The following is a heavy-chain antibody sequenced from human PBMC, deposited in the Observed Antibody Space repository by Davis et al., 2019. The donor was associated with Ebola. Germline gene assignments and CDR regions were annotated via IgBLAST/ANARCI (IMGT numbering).Heavy chain of an antibody. CDR1: GGSISSSSYY. J-gene: IGHJ5*02. Sequence: SETLSLTCTVSGGSISSSSYYWGWIRQPPGKGLEWIGEINHSGSTNYNPSLKSRVTISVDTSKNQFSLKLSSVTAADTAVYYCARTLPGRIVVVPAAFNWFDPWGQGTLVTVSS. CDR2: INHSGST. V-gene: IGHV4-39*07. D-gene: IGHD2-2*01. CDR3: ARTLPGRIVVVPAAFNWFDP.